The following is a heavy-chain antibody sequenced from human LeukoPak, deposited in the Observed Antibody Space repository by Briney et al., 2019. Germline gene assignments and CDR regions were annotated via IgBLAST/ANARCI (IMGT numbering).Heavy chain of an antibody. D-gene: IGHD2-2*02. J-gene: IGHJ4*02. CDR1: GGTFSSYA. CDR3: LFVVVPAAIFHY. CDR2: IIPILGIA. Sequence: ASVKVSCKASGGTFSSYAISWVRQAPGQGLEWMGRIIPILGIANYAQKFQGRVTITADKSTSTAYMELSSLRSEDTAVYYCLFVVVPAAIFHYWGQGTLVTVSS. V-gene: IGHV1-69*04.